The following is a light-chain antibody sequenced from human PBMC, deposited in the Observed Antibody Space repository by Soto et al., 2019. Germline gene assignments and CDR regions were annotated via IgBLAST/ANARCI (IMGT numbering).Light chain of an antibody. V-gene: IGKV4-1*01. CDR3: QQRSNWPSIT. CDR1: QSVLYSSNNKNY. Sequence: DIVMTQSPDSLAVSRGERATINCKSSQSVLYSSNNKNYLAWYQQKPGQPPKLLIYWASTRESGVPDRFSGSGSGTDFTLTISSLEPEDFAVYYCQQRSNWPSITFGQGTRLEIK. CDR2: WAS. J-gene: IGKJ5*01.